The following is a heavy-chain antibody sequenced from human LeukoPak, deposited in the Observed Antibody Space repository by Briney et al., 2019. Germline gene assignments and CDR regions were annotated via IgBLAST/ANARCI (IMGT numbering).Heavy chain of an antibody. CDR1: GFTFSSYG. Sequence: GGSLRLSCAASGFTFSSYGMHWVRQAPGKGLEWVAFIRYDGSNKYYADSVKGRFTISRDNSKNTLYLQMNSLRAEDTAVYYCAKDLGYTVTTYYYMDVWGKGTTVTISS. D-gene: IGHD4-17*01. J-gene: IGHJ6*03. CDR3: AKDLGYTVTTYYYMDV. CDR2: IRYDGSNK. V-gene: IGHV3-30*02.